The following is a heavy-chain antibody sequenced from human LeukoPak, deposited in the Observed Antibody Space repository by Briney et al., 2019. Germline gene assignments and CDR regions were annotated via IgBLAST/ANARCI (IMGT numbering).Heavy chain of an antibody. J-gene: IGHJ4*02. CDR1: GYTFTSYG. V-gene: IGHV1-18*01. CDR2: ISAYNGNT. Sequence: GASVNVSCTASGYTFTSYGISWVRQAPGQGLEWTGWISAYNGNTNYAQKLQGRVTMTTDTSTSTAYMELRSLRSDDTAVYYCARDWHSNPKPLDYWGQGTLVTVSS. CDR3: ARDWHSNPKPLDY. D-gene: IGHD6-13*01.